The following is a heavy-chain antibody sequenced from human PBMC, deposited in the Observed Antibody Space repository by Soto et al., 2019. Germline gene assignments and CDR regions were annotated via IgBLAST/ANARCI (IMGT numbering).Heavy chain of an antibody. J-gene: IGHJ4*02. CDR2: IIPILGIA. D-gene: IGHD3-22*01. V-gene: IGHV1-69*08. CDR1: GGTFSSYT. CDR3: AREVVKYYYDSSGYYLAD. Sequence: QVQLVQSGAEVKKPGSSVKVSCKASGGTFSSYTISWVRQAPGQGLEWMGRIIPILGIANYAQNFQGRVTITADKYTSTAYMELSSLRSEDTAVYYCAREVVKYYYDSSGYYLADWGQGTLVTDSS.